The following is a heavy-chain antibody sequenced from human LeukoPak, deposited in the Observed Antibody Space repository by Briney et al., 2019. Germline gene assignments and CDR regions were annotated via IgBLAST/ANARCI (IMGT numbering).Heavy chain of an antibody. J-gene: IGHJ4*02. Sequence: PGGSLRLSCAVSGFIFSNYAMHWVRQAPGKGPEWVAAISYNVDNKYYAESVTGRFTISRDNSMNTFFLHMDRLIPVDTAVYFCVTGQDNVATEFEYWGQGTLVTVSS. CDR3: VTGQDNVATEFEY. CDR1: GFIFSNYA. CDR2: ISYNVDNK. V-gene: IGHV3-30*04. D-gene: IGHD5-12*01.